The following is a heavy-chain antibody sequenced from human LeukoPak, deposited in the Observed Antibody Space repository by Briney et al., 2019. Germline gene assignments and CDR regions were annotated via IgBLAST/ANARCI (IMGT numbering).Heavy chain of an antibody. Sequence: GGSLRLSCAASGFTFSSYWMSWVRQAPGKGLEWVANIKQDGSEKYYVDSVKGRFTISRDNAKNSLYLQMNSLRAEDTAVYYCSSGSNYGADQPNWFDPWGQGTLVTVSS. J-gene: IGHJ5*02. CDR2: IKQDGSEK. CDR3: SSGSNYGADQPNWFDP. D-gene: IGHD4-11*01. V-gene: IGHV3-7*01. CDR1: GFTFSSYW.